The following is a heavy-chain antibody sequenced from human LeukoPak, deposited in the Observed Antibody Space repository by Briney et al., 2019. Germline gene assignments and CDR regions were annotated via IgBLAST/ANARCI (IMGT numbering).Heavy chain of an antibody. CDR1: GGSISSYY. CDR2: IYYSGST. J-gene: IGHJ6*03. Sequence: SETLSLTCTVSGGSISSYYWSWIRQPPGKGLGWIGYIYYSGSTNYNPSLKSRVSISLDTSKNQSSLKLTSVTAADTAVYYCARSAGYQLLEGYYYYMDVWGKGTTVTVSS. CDR3: ARSAGYQLLEGYYYYMDV. D-gene: IGHD2-2*01. V-gene: IGHV4-59*01.